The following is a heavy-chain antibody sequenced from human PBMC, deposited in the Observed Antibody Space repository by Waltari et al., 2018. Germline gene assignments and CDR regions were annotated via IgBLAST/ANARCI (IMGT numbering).Heavy chain of an antibody. J-gene: IGHJ4*02. CDR3: ARGGAGRYDY. CDR1: GGSISSSSYY. V-gene: IGHV4-39*07. Sequence: QLQLQESGPGLVKPSETLSLTCTVSGGSISSSSYYWGWIRQPPGKGLEWIGSIYYSGSTCYNPSLKSRVTISVDTAKNQLCLKLSAVTAADTAVEYCARGGAGRYDYWGQGTLVTVSS. D-gene: IGHD6-19*01. CDR2: IYYSGST.